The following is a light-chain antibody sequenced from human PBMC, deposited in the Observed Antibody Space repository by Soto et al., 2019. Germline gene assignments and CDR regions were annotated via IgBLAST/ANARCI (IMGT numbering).Light chain of an antibody. CDR2: DAS. Sequence: DIKMTQSPSSLSASVGDRVTITCRASQGISNYLAWYQQKPGKVPKLLIYDASTLQSWVPSRFSCSGSGTDFNITISSLKTEDIATYYCQQYNSAPFNLGPGTKVDIK. CDR1: QGISNY. J-gene: IGKJ3*01. V-gene: IGKV1-27*01. CDR3: QQYNSAPFN.